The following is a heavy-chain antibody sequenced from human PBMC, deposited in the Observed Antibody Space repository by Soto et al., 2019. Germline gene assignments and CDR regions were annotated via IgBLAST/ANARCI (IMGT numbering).Heavy chain of an antibody. V-gene: IGHV1-18*01. Sequence: SVKVSCRASCYTFRSYDITSLRQAPGQWLEWLGWISGFNGNGNYAQKLQRRGTLITDTATNTVSMELRSLISDDTALYYCARKVGSYYDPTMYVWGQGTTVTVSS. CDR3: ARKVGSYYDPTMYV. CDR1: CYTFRSYD. J-gene: IGHJ6*02. CDR2: ISGFNGNG. D-gene: IGHD3-16*01.